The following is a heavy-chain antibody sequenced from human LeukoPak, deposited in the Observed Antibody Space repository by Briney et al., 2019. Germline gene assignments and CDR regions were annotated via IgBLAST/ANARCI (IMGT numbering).Heavy chain of an antibody. CDR2: INHSGST. D-gene: IGHD3-9*01. CDR1: GGSFSGYY. CDR3: ARKLRYSRNFDY. V-gene: IGHV4-34*01. Sequence: SETLSLTCAVYGGSFSGYYWSWIRQPPGKGLEWIGEINHSGSTNYNPSLKSRVTISVDKSKNQFSLKLSSVTAADTAVYYCARKLRYSRNFDYWGQGTLVTVSS. J-gene: IGHJ4*02.